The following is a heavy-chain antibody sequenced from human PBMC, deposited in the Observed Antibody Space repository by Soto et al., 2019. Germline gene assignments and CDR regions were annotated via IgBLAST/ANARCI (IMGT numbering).Heavy chain of an antibody. V-gene: IGHV4-34*01. Sequence: PSETLSLTCAVYGGSFSGYYWSWIRQPPGKGLEWIGEINHSGSTNYNPSLKSRVTISVDTSKNQFSLKLSSVTAADTAVYYCAGRMAVATGYGMDVWGQGTTVTVSS. CDR1: GGSFSGYY. CDR2: INHSGST. J-gene: IGHJ6*02. CDR3: AGRMAVATGYGMDV. D-gene: IGHD5-12*01.